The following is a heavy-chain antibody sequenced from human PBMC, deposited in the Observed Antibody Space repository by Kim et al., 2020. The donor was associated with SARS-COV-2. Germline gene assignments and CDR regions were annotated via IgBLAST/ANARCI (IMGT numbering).Heavy chain of an antibody. CDR3: ARGGFMVRGVNNWFDP. J-gene: IGHJ5*02. D-gene: IGHD3-10*01. V-gene: IGHV1-69*13. CDR2: IIPIFGTA. CDR1: GGTFSSYA. Sequence: SVKVSCKASGGTFSSYAISWVRQAPGQGLEWMGGIIPIFGTANYAQKFQGRVTITADESTSTAYMELSSLRSEDTAVYYCARGGFMVRGVNNWFDPWGQGTLVTVSS.